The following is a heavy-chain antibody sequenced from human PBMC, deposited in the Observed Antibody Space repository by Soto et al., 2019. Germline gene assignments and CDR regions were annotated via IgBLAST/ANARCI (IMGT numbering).Heavy chain of an antibody. J-gene: IGHJ4*02. V-gene: IGHV3-23*01. CDR3: AKTGAPVVAATVIDY. Sequence: EVQLLESGGGLVQPGGSLRLSCAASGFTFSSYAMSWVRQAPGKGLEWVSAISGSGGSTYYADSGKGRFTISRDNSKNTLYLQMNSLRAEDTAVYYCAKTGAPVVAATVIDYWGQGTLVTVSS. CDR2: ISGSGGST. CDR1: GFTFSSYA. D-gene: IGHD2-15*01.